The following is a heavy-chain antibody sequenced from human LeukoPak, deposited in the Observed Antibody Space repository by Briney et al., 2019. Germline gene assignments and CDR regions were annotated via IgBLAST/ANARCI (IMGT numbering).Heavy chain of an antibody. CDR1: GFTFSDYY. CDR2: ISSSGSTI. D-gene: IGHD1-26*01. CDR3: AREMGRKSGSYVDY. V-gene: IGHV3-11*01. J-gene: IGHJ4*02. Sequence: GGSLRLSCAASGFTFSDYYMSWIRRPPGKGLDGVPYISSSGSTIYYADSVNGRFTISRDNAKNSLYLQMNSLRAEDTAVYYCAREMGRKSGSYVDYWGQGTLVTVSS.